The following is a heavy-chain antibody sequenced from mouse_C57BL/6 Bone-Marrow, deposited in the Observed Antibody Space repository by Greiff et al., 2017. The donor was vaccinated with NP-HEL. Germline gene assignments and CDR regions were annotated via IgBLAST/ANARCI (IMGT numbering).Heavy chain of an antibody. Sequence: QVHVKQPGAELVKPGASVKLSCKASGYTFTSYWMHWVKQRPGRGLEWIGRIDPNSGGTKYNEKFKSKATLTVDKPSSTAYMQLSSLTSEDSAVYYCARLIYYGSSYGYFDYWGQGTTLTVSS. CDR3: ARLIYYGSSYGYFDY. CDR1: GYTFTSYW. J-gene: IGHJ2*01. CDR2: IDPNSGGT. D-gene: IGHD1-1*01. V-gene: IGHV1-72*01.